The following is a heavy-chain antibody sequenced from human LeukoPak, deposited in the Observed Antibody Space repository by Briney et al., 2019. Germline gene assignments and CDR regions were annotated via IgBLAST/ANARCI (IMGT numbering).Heavy chain of an antibody. Sequence: PGGSLRLSCAASGFTFSSYGMPWVRQAPGKGLEWVAVISFDGSNKYYADSVKGRFTISRDNAKNTLFLQMNSLRAEDTAVYYCAKDLYDFWSGYYYYGMDVWGQGTTVTVSS. D-gene: IGHD3-3*01. CDR3: AKDLYDFWSGYYYYGMDV. CDR1: GFTFSSYG. V-gene: IGHV3-30*18. CDR2: ISFDGSNK. J-gene: IGHJ6*02.